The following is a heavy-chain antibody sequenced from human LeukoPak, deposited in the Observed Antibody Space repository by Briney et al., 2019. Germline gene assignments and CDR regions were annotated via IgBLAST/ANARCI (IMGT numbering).Heavy chain of an antibody. CDR3: ARDRGYYYDSSGDGYFDY. D-gene: IGHD3-22*01. V-gene: IGHV3-9*01. CDR2: ISWNSGIR. CDR1: GFTFDDYA. J-gene: IGHJ4*02. Sequence: GGSLRLSCAASGFTFDDYAMHWVRQAPGKGLEWISFISWNSGIRGYADSVKGRFTISRDNAKNSLYLQMNSLRAEDTALYYCARDRGYYYDSSGDGYFDYWGQGTLVTVSS.